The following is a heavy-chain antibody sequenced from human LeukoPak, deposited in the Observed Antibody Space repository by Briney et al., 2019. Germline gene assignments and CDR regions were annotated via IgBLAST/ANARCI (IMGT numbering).Heavy chain of an antibody. Sequence: PGGSLRLSCIASGFTFSSYWMSWVRQAPGGGLEGVADIKEDGSEKYYVDSVKGGFTISRDNAKISLYLQMNSLRAEHTAVYYCASQFWWAAVAGTTLDYWGQGTLVTVS. CDR1: GFTFSSYW. CDR2: IKEDGSEK. CDR3: ASQFWWAAVAGTTLDY. V-gene: IGHV3-7*05. D-gene: IGHD6-19*01. J-gene: IGHJ4*02.